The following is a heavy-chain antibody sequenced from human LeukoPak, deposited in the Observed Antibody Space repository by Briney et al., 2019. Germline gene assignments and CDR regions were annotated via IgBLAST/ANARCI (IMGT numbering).Heavy chain of an antibody. J-gene: IGHJ4*02. D-gene: IGHD3-3*01. Sequence: SGTLSLTCGVSGGSVTSTNWWTWVRQPPGKGLEWIGEVHLDGRTNYNPSLKSRLTMSVDLTENHISLKLTSVTAADTAVYYCAREGGFYRPLDYSGQGTLVTVSS. CDR2: VHLDGRT. CDR3: AREGGFYRPLDY. V-gene: IGHV4-4*02. CDR1: GGSVTSTNW.